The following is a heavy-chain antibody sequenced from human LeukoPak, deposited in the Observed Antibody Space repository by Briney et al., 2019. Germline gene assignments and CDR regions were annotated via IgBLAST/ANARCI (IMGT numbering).Heavy chain of an antibody. J-gene: IGHJ4*02. Sequence: GGSLRLSCAASGFTFSSYSMNWVRQAPGKGLEWVSSISSSSSYIYYADSVKGRFTISRDNAKNSLYLQMNSLRAEDTAVYYCARHVQIAAAKIDYWGQRTLVTVSS. V-gene: IGHV3-21*01. CDR1: GFTFSSYS. D-gene: IGHD6-13*01. CDR2: ISSSSSYI. CDR3: ARHVQIAAAKIDY.